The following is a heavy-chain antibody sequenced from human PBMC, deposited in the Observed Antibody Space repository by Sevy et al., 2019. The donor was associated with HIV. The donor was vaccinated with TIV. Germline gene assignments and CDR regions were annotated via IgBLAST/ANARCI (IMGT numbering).Heavy chain of an antibody. CDR3: AKAGTRLAYYYYYGMDV. J-gene: IGHJ6*02. CDR2: TSGSGGNT. D-gene: IGHD3-10*01. Sequence: GGSLRLSCAASGFTFSSYAMSWVRQAPGKGLEWVSATSGSGGNTYYADSVKGRFTISRDNSKNRLYMQMNGLRAEDTAVSYCAKAGTRLAYYYYYGMDVWGQGTTVTVSS. CDR1: GFTFSSYA. V-gene: IGHV3-23*01.